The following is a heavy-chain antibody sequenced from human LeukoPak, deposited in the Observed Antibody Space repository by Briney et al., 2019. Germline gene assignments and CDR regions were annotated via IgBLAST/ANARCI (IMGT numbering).Heavy chain of an antibody. V-gene: IGHV1-69*13. CDR2: IIPIFGTA. CDR3: AREMGIAVAGAFGY. Sequence: SVKVSCKASGGTFSSYAISWLRQARGQGLEWMGGIIPIFGTANYAQNFQGRVTITADESTSTAYMELSSLRSKDTAVYYCAREMGIAVAGAFGYWGQGTLVTVSS. D-gene: IGHD6-19*01. J-gene: IGHJ4*02. CDR1: GGTFSSYA.